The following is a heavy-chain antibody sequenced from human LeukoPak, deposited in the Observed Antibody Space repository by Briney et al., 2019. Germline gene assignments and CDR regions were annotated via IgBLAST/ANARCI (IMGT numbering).Heavy chain of an antibody. CDR2: ISGSGGST. D-gene: IGHD3-10*01. Sequence: PGGSLGLSCAASGFTFSSYAMSWVRQAPGKGLEWVSAISGSGGSTYYADSVKGRFTISRDNSKNTLYLQMNSLRAEDTAVYYCAKSKARFDYYYGMDVWGQGTTVTVSS. V-gene: IGHV3-23*01. J-gene: IGHJ6*02. CDR3: AKSKARFDYYYGMDV. CDR1: GFTFSSYA.